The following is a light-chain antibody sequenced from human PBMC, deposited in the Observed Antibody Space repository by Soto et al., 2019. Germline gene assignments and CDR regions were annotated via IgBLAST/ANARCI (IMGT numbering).Light chain of an antibody. J-gene: IGKJ1*01. CDR2: GAS. V-gene: IGKV3-20*01. CDR1: QSVSSSQ. CDR3: QQYAGSPPWT. Sequence: EIVLTQSPGTLPLSPGEIATLSCRASQSVSSSQLAWYQQKPGQAPRLLIFGASSRAAGIPDRFSGSGSGTDFTLTISRLEPEDFAVYYCQQYAGSPPWTFGQGTKVDIK.